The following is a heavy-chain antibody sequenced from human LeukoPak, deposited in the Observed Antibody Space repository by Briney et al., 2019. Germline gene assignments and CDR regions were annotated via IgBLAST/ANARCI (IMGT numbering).Heavy chain of an antibody. J-gene: IGHJ4*02. CDR3: ARQSVRAIAIAARPGNYFDY. CDR2: IYYSGNT. V-gene: IGHV4-39*01. CDR1: DGSISSSSDY. D-gene: IGHD6-6*01. Sequence: PSETLSLTCTVSDGSISSSSDYWGWIRQPPGKGLEWIGSIYYSGNTYYNPSLKSRVTISLDTSKNQFSLKLSSVTAADTAVYYCARQSVRAIAIAARPGNYFDYWGQGTLVTVSS.